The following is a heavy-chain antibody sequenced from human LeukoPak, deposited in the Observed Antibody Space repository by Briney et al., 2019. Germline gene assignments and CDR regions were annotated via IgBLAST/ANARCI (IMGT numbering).Heavy chain of an antibody. CDR1: GDSVSSNSVS. CDR3: ARDPWGVQAYRRRWFFDY. J-gene: IGHJ4*02. Sequence: QTLSLTFAISGDSVSSNSVSGKCIRQSPARVREWLGRAYYRSKLYNGNAESGRSRITIHPDTSKNHFALQLNSVTSEATAVYSCARDPWGVQAYRRRWFFDYWGQGTPVTVSS. CDR2: AYYRSKLYN. D-gene: IGHD2-15*01. V-gene: IGHV6-1*01.